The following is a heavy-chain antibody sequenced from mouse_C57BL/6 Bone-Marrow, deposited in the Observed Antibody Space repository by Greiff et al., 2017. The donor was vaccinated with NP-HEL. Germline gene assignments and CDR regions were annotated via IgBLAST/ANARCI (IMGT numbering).Heavy chain of an antibody. CDR2: ISSGGDYI. J-gene: IGHJ3*01. D-gene: IGHD2-10*01. CDR3: TRDSYYPWFAY. Sequence: DVMLVESGEGLVKPGGSLKLSCAASGFTFSSYAMSWVRQTPEKRLEWVAYISSGGDYIYYADTVKGRFTISRDNARNTLYLQMSSLKSEDTAMYYCTRDSYYPWFAYWGQGTLVTVSA. V-gene: IGHV5-9-1*02. CDR1: GFTFSSYA.